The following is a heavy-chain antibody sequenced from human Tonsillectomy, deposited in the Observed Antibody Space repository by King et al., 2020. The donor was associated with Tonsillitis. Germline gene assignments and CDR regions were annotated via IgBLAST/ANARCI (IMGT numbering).Heavy chain of an antibody. J-gene: IGHJ5*02. CDR3: ARPFWSGYPVTWFDP. D-gene: IGHD3-3*01. CDR2: ISSGGRTI. Sequence: MQLVQSGGGLVKPGGSLRLSCAASGFTFSDYDMNWIRQAPGKGLEWISYISSGGRTIYYADSVKGRFSISRDNAKNSLYLQMNSLKPEDTAVYYCARPFWSGYPVTWFDPWGQGPLVTVSS. CDR1: GFTFSDYD. V-gene: IGHV3-11*01.